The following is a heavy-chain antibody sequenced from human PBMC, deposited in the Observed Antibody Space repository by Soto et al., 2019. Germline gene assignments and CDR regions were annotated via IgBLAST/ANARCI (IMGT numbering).Heavy chain of an antibody. Sequence: SETLSLTCTVSGGSISSGGYYWSWIRQHPGKGLEWIGYIYYSGSTYYNPSLKSRVTISVDTSKNQFSLKLSSVTAADTAVYYCARSFTAMACFDYWGQGTLVTVSS. CDR1: GGSISSGGYY. D-gene: IGHD5-18*01. CDR2: IYYSGST. CDR3: ARSFTAMACFDY. V-gene: IGHV4-31*03. J-gene: IGHJ4*02.